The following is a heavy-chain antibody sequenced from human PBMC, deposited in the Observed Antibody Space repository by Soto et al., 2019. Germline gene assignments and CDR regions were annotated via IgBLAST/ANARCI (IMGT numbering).Heavy chain of an antibody. CDR2: IYHSGST. J-gene: IGHJ4*02. CDR3: ARVDYGDYDYFDY. CDR1: GGSISSGGYS. V-gene: IGHV4-30-2*01. Sequence: SETLSLTCAVSGGSISSGGYSWSWIRQPPGKGLEWIGYIYHSGSTYYNPSLKSRVTISVDRSKNQFSLKLSSVTAADTAVYYCARVDYGDYDYFDYWGQGTLVTVSS. D-gene: IGHD4-17*01.